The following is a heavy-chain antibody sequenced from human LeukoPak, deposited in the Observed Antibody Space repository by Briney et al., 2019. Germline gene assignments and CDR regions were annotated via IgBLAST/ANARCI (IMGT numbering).Heavy chain of an antibody. CDR2: MNPNSGNT. Sequence: ASVKVSCKASGYTFTSYDINWVRQATGQGLEWMGWMNPNSGNTGYAQKFQGRVTITRNTSISTAYMELSSLSSEATAVYYCARGRTLSGYSSSLGYWGQGTLVTVSS. D-gene: IGHD6-13*01. J-gene: IGHJ4*02. CDR1: GYTFTSYD. V-gene: IGHV1-8*03. CDR3: ARGRTLSGYSSSLGY.